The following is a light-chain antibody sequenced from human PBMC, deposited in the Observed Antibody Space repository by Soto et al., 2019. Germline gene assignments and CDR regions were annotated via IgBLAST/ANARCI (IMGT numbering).Light chain of an antibody. CDR2: RAS. CDR1: QGVSANN. Sequence: IVLTQSPGTLSLSPGDRATLSCRASQGVSANNLAWYQQKAGQAPRLLIYRASSRAIGIPDRFSGSGSGTDFTLTISGLEPEDLAMYYCQQYGSSPRTFGRGTKVESK. V-gene: IGKV3-20*01. J-gene: IGKJ1*01. CDR3: QQYGSSPRT.